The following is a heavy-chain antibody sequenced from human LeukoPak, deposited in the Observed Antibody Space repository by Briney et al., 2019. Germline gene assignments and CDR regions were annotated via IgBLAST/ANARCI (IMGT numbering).Heavy chain of an antibody. Sequence: GGSLRLSCATSGFTFSSYAMSWVRQAPGKGLEWVSAISGSGGSTYYADSVKGRFTISRDNSKNTLYLQMNSLRAEDTAVYYCAKRTIFGVEDTEFDYWGQGTLVTVSS. CDR2: ISGSGGST. J-gene: IGHJ4*02. V-gene: IGHV3-23*01. CDR3: AKRTIFGVEDTEFDY. D-gene: IGHD3-3*01. CDR1: GFTFSSYA.